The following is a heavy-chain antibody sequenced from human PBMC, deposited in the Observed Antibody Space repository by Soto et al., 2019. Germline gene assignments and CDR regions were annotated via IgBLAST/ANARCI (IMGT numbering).Heavy chain of an antibody. CDR3: AGVHCPGP. CDR2: MNPNNLDT. V-gene: IGHV1-8*01. J-gene: IGHJ5*02. CDR1: GYTFTNYN. Sequence: QVQLVQSGAEVKKPGASVKVSCKASGYTFTNYNVNWVRQAAGQGLEWMGWMNPNNLDTAFAQKFKGRVTMTTDASISTAYRELSSLVSEDAAGYDCAGVHCPGPWGQGTLVTVSS. D-gene: IGHD6-6*01.